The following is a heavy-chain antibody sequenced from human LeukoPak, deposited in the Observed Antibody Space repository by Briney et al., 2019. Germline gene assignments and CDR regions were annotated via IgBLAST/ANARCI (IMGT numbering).Heavy chain of an antibody. V-gene: IGHV3-7*04. CDR1: GFTFSTYW. J-gene: IGHJ4*02. CDR2: INQGGSEK. Sequence: GGSLRLSCAASGFTFSTYWMSWVRQAPGKGLEWVANINQGGSEKYYVDSVKGRFTISRDNAKNSLYLQMNSLRAEDTAVYYCARIYDNSGYYDYWCQGTLVTVSS. D-gene: IGHD3-22*01. CDR3: ARIYDNSGYYDY.